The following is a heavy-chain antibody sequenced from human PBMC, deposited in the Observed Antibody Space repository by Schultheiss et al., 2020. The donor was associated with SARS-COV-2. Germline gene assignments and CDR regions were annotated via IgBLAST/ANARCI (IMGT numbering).Heavy chain of an antibody. CDR2: IWYDGSNK. D-gene: IGHD3-22*01. J-gene: IGHJ4*02. CDR1: GFTFSSYG. Sequence: GGSLRLSCAASGFTFSSYGMHWVRQAPGKGLEWVADIWYDGSNKYYADSVKGRFTISRDNSKNTMYLQMNSLRAEDTAVYYCARDAPSNNYYDSSGLLDYWGQGTLVTVSS. V-gene: IGHV3-33*01. CDR3: ARDAPSNNYYDSSGLLDY.